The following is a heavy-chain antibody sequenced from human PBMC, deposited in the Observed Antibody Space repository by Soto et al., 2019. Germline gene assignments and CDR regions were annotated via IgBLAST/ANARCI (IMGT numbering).Heavy chain of an antibody. CDR2: ISYDGSNR. J-gene: IGHJ6*02. CDR1: GFTFSNFG. V-gene: IGHV3-30*18. Sequence: QVQLVESGGGVVQPGRSLRLSCAASGFTFSNFGIHWVRQAPGKGLEWVAVISYDGSNRYYGDSVKGRFTFSRDNSKNTLYLQMNSLRAEDTAVYYCAKDVYSRYDQRGDYYGMDVWGQGTTVTVSS. CDR3: AKDVYSRYDQRGDYYGMDV. D-gene: IGHD5-12*01.